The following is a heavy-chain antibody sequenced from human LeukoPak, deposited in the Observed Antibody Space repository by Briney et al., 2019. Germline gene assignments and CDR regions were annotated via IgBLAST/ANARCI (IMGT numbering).Heavy chain of an antibody. D-gene: IGHD1-26*01. Sequence: SETLSLTRTVSGGSIRSYYWSWMRQPPGKGLEWIGYIYYSGSTNYNPSLKSRVTISVDTSKNQFSLKLSSVTAADTAVYYCARDLGIARLAFDIWGQGTMVTVSS. CDR3: ARDLGIARLAFDI. V-gene: IGHV4-59*01. CDR2: IYYSGST. CDR1: GGSIRSYY. J-gene: IGHJ3*02.